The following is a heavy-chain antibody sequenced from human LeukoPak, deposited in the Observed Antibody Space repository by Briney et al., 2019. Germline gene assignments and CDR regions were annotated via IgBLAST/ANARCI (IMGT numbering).Heavy chain of an antibody. CDR1: GFTFSSYE. J-gene: IGHJ4*02. CDR2: ISSSGGSI. CDR3: ARRGYYDTSGYLFDD. D-gene: IGHD3-22*01. Sequence: PGGSLRLSCAASGFTFSSYEMNWVRQAPGRGLEWVSYISSSGGSIYYVDSVKGRFIISRDNAKNSLFLQMNSLRAEDTAVYYCARRGYYDTSGYLFDDWGQGTLVTVSS. V-gene: IGHV3-48*03.